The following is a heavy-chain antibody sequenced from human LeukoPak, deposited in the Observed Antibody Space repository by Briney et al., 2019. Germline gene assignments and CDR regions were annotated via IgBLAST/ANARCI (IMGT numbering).Heavy chain of an antibody. CDR1: GFTFSSYA. D-gene: IGHD6-19*01. J-gene: IGHJ6*02. Sequence: GGSLRLSCAASGFTFSSYAMSWVRQAPGKGLEWVSAISGSGGSTYYADSVKGRFTISRDNSKNTLYLQMNSLRAEDTAVYYCAKEGSIVVAGTDVYGMDVWGQGTTVTVSS. V-gene: IGHV3-23*01. CDR3: AKEGSIVVAGTDVYGMDV. CDR2: ISGSGGST.